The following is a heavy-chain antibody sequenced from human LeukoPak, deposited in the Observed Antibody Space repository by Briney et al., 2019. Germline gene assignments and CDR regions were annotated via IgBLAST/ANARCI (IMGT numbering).Heavy chain of an antibody. D-gene: IGHD3-22*01. V-gene: IGHV3-21*01. Sequence: PGGSLRLSCAASGFTFSSYSMNWVRQAPGKGLEWVSSISSSSSYIYYADSVKGRFTISRDNAKNSLYLQMNSLRAEGTAVYYCARDPPWDYDSSGYYYGDYWGQGTLVTVSS. CDR1: GFTFSSYS. CDR3: ARDPPWDYDSSGYYYGDY. CDR2: ISSSSSYI. J-gene: IGHJ4*02.